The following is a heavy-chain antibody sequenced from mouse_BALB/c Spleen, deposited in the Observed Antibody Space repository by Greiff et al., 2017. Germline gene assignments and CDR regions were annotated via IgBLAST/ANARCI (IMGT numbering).Heavy chain of an antibody. Sequence: DVKLVESGGGLVQPGGSRKLSCAASGFTFSSFGMHWVRQAPEKGLEWVAYISSGSSTIYYADTVKGRFTISRDNPKNTLFLQMTSLRSEDKAMYYCARGYYGSSPMDYWGQGTSVTVSS. CDR3: ARGYYGSSPMDY. CDR1: GFTFSSFG. D-gene: IGHD1-1*01. CDR2: ISSGSSTI. J-gene: IGHJ4*01. V-gene: IGHV5-17*02.